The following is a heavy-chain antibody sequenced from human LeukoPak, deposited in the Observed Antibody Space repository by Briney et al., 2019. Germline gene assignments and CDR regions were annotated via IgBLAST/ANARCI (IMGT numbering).Heavy chain of an antibody. CDR3: ARVRSTSSYGMDV. J-gene: IGHJ6*02. CDR1: GGTFSSYA. D-gene: IGHD2-2*01. V-gene: IGHV1-69*04. CDR2: IIPILGIA. Sequence: ASVKVSCKASGGTFSSYAISWVRQAPGQGLEWMGRIIPILGIANYAQKFQGRVTITADKSTSTAYMELSSLRSEDTAVYYCARVRSTSSYGMDVWGQGTTVTVSS.